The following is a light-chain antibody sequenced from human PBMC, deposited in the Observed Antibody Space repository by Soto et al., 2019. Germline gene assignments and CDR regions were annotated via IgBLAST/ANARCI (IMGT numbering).Light chain of an antibody. Sequence: IQLTLSPSSLSASVGDRVTITCRASQGINTFLAWYQQKAGKAPKLLIYKASSLESGVPSRFSGSGSGTEFTLTISSLQPDDFATYYCQQYNSYSGMFGQGTKVDIK. CDR2: KAS. CDR1: QGINTF. V-gene: IGKV1-5*03. J-gene: IGKJ1*01. CDR3: QQYNSYSGM.